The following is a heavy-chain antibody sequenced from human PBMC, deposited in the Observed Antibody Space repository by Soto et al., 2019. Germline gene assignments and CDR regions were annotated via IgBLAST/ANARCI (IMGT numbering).Heavy chain of an antibody. CDR3: ARSIKEDIGVAGPEDIWFDP. V-gene: IGHV1-69*02. D-gene: IGHD6-19*01. Sequence: QVQLVQSGAEVKRPGSSVKVSCQTSGCTFRTYTINWVRQAPGQGLEWMGMIIPVLDVANYAQKFQGRVTITADKSTSTAHMELRSMRSEDTAVYYCARSIKEDIGVAGPEDIWFDPWGQGTLVTVSS. CDR2: IIPVLDVA. J-gene: IGHJ5*02. CDR1: GCTFRTYT.